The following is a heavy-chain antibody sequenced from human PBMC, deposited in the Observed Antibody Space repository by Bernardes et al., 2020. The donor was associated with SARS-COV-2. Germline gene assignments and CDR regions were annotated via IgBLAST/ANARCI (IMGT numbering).Heavy chain of an antibody. CDR3: ARGREGPRWLLWDHGMDV. CDR2: IYSSGGV. CDR1: GFVASNDY. J-gene: IGHJ6*02. V-gene: IGHV3-53*01. Sequence: GGSLSLFCVASGFVASNDYISWVRQAPGKGLECVSVIYSSGGVYYADAVKGRFSISRDDSKNTVSLQMSSLRGEDTAVYYCARGREGPRWLLWDHGMDVWGQGTTVIVSS. D-gene: IGHD3-10*01.